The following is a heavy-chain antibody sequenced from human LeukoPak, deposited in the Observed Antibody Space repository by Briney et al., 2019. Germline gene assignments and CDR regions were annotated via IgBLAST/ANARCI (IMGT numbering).Heavy chain of an antibody. J-gene: IGHJ4*02. Sequence: SETLSLTCAVYGGSFSGYYWSWIRQPPGKGLEWIGEINHSGSTNYNPSLKSRVTISVDTSKNRFSLKLSSVTAADTAVYYCARVGGTYQQYYFDYWGQGALVTVSS. CDR2: INHSGST. V-gene: IGHV4-34*01. D-gene: IGHD1-26*01. CDR1: GGSFSGYY. CDR3: ARVGGTYQQYYFDY.